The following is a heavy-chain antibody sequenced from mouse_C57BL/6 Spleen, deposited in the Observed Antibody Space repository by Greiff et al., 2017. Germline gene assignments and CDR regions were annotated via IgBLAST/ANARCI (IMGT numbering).Heavy chain of an antibody. CDR2: IYPGSGST. J-gene: IGHJ2*01. CDR1: GYTFTSYW. CDR3: ARKELGTFDY. V-gene: IGHV1-55*01. D-gene: IGHD4-1*01. Sequence: QVQLKQPGAELVKPGASVKMSCKASGYTFTSYWITWVKPRPGQGLEWIGDIYPGSGSTNYNEKFKSKATLTVDTSSSTAYMQLSSLTSEDSAVYYCARKELGTFDYWGQGTTLTVSS.